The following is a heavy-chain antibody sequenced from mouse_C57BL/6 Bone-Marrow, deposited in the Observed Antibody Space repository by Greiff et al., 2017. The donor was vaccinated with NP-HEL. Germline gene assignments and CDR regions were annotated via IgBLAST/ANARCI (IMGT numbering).Heavy chain of an antibody. CDR2: IYPRDGST. J-gene: IGHJ2*01. V-gene: IGHV1-78*01. CDR1: GYTFTDHT. D-gene: IGHD1-1*01. Sequence: QVQLQQSDAELVKPGASVKISCKVSGYTFTDHTIHWMKQRPEQGLEWIGYIYPRDGSTKYNEKFKGKATLTADKSSSTAYMQLNSLTSEDSAVYFCARGHYYGSRRDYFDYWGQGTTLKVSS. CDR3: ARGHYYGSRRDYFDY.